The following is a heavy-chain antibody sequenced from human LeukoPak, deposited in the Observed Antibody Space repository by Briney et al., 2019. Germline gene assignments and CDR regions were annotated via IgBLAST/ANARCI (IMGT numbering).Heavy chain of an antibody. CDR3: AKVSTTGTTSRGFDP. CDR2: ISGSGGST. J-gene: IGHJ5*02. D-gene: IGHD1-1*01. V-gene: IGHV3-23*01. Sequence: GGSLRLSCAASGFTFSSYAMSGVRQAPGKGLEWVSAISGSGGSTYYADSVKGRFTISRDNSKNTLYLQVNSLRAEDTAVYYCAKVSTTGTTSRGFDPWGQGTLVTVSS. CDR1: GFTFSSYA.